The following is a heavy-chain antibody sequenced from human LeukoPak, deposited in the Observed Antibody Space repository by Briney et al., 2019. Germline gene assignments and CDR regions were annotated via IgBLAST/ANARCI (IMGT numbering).Heavy chain of an antibody. J-gene: IGHJ6*04. D-gene: IGHD3-10*02. Sequence: GGSLRLSCAASGFTFSSYEMNWVRQAPGKGLEWVSYISSSGSTIYYADSVKGRFTISRDDAKNSLYLQMNSLRAEDKAVYYCAELGITMIGGVWGKGTTVTISS. CDR3: AELGITMIGGV. CDR1: GFTFSSYE. CDR2: ISSSGSTI. V-gene: IGHV3-48*03.